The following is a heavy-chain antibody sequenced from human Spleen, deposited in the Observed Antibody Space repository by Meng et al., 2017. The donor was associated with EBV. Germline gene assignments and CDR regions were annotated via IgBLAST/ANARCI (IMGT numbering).Heavy chain of an antibody. J-gene: IGHJ4*02. D-gene: IGHD5-18*01. V-gene: IGHV4-39*02. CDR1: GASISSNNYY. CDR3: ARDRGGYSYASDY. Sequence: PQRQEAGPGLVKPSETLSLTCSVSGASISSNNYYWGWIRHLPGKGLEWIGSMFYSGSTYYNPSLKSRVTISLDTSKNHFSLKLNSMTAADTAVYYCARDRGGYSYASDYWGQGTLVTVSS. CDR2: MFYSGST.